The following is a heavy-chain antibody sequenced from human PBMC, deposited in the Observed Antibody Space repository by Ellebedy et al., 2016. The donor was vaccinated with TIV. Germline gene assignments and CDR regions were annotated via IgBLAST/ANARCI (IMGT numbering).Heavy chain of an antibody. CDR2: ISTGSSYI. V-gene: IGHV3-21*04. CDR3: AREDTVVAASWVDY. J-gene: IGHJ4*02. D-gene: IGHD2-15*01. Sequence: GESLKISXVASGFTFSNYNMNWVRQSPGKGLEWVSSISTGSSYIYYADSVKGRFTISRDNAKNSLYLQMNSLRAEDTAVYYCAREDTVVAASWVDYWGQGTLVTVSS. CDR1: GFTFSNYN.